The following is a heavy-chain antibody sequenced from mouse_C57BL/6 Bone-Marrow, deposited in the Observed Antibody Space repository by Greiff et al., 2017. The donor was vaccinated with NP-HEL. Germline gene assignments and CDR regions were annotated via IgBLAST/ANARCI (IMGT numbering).Heavy chain of an antibody. Sequence: VHVKQSGPELVKPGASVKISCKASGYSFTGYYMNWVKQSPEKSLEWIGEINPSTGGTTYNQKFKAKATLTVDKSSSTAYMQLKSLTSEDSAVYYCAREGASYYDYDDGLYAMDYWGQGTSVTVSS. D-gene: IGHD2-4*01. CDR3: AREGASYYDYDDGLYAMDY. CDR2: INPSTGGT. J-gene: IGHJ4*01. V-gene: IGHV1-42*01. CDR1: GYSFTGYY.